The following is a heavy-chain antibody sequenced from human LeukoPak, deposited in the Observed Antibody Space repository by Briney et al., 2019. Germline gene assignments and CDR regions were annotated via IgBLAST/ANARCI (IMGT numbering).Heavy chain of an antibody. CDR2: IIPIFGTS. J-gene: IGHJ6*02. Sequence: SVKVSCKASGGTFSGYAINWVRQAPGQGLEWMGGIIPIFGTSNYAQRFQGRVTISADESTSTAYMELSSLRSEDTAVYYCASPMVYDTYYYYHGMDVWGQGTTVTVSS. CDR1: GGTFSGYA. D-gene: IGHD2-8*01. CDR3: ASPMVYDTYYYYHGMDV. V-gene: IGHV1-69*01.